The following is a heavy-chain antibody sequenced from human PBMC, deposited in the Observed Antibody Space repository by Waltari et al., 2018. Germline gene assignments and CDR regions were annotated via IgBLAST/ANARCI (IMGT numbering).Heavy chain of an antibody. Sequence: QVQLVQSGAEVKKPGASVKVSCKASGYTFTSYAMHWVRQAPGQRLEWMGWINAGNGNTKISQEFKGRVTITRDTSASTAYMELSSLRSEDMAVYYCARDNIVGAFDIWGQGTMVTVSS. V-gene: IGHV1-3*03. D-gene: IGHD2-15*01. J-gene: IGHJ3*02. CDR1: GYTFTSYA. CDR3: ARDNIVGAFDI. CDR2: INAGNGNT.